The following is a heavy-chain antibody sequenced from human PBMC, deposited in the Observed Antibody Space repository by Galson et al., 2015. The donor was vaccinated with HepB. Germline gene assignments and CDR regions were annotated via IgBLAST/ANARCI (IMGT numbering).Heavy chain of an antibody. D-gene: IGHD3-10*01. J-gene: IGHJ6*02. CDR3: AREAYNYGSGNYYMDYGLDV. CDR2: ISYDGGNK. V-gene: IGHV3-30-3*01. CDR1: GFTFSNYA. Sequence: SLRLSCAASGFTFSNYAIHWVRQAPGKGLELVSFISYDGGNKYYADSVKGRFTVSRDNSKNTLYLQMNSLRAEDTAVYYCAREAYNYGSGNYYMDYGLDVWGQGTTVAVSS.